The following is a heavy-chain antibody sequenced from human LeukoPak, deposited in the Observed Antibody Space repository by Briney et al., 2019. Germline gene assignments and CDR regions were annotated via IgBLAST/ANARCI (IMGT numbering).Heavy chain of an antibody. Sequence: GGSLRLSCAASGFTFSSYSMNWVRQAPGKGLEWVSYISSSSSTIYYADSVKGRSTISRDNAKNSLYLQMNSLRAEDTAVYYCARPARHCSSTSCYVRYYFDYWGQGTLVTVSS. J-gene: IGHJ4*02. CDR1: GFTFSSYS. CDR2: ISSSSSTI. D-gene: IGHD2-2*01. V-gene: IGHV3-48*01. CDR3: ARPARHCSSTSCYVRYYFDY.